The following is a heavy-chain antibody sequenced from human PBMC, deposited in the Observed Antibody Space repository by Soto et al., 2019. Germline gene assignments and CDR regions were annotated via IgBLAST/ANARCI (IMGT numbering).Heavy chain of an antibody. J-gene: IGHJ4*02. CDR3: ARLSSLFTVTTGSVDY. Sequence: SETLSLTWTVSGGSISNYYWSWIRQPPGKGLEWIGYIYYSGSTNYNPSLKSRVTISVDTSKNQFSLKLSSVTAADTAVYYCARLSSLFTVTTGSVDYWGQETLVTVSS. CDR1: GGSISNYY. V-gene: IGHV4-59*01. CDR2: IYYSGST. D-gene: IGHD4-17*01.